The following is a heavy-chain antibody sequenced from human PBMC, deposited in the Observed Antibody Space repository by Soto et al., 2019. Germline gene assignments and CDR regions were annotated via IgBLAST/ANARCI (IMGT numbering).Heavy chain of an antibody. Sequence: SETLSLTCTVSGGSISSGDYYWSWIRQPPGKGLEWIGYIYYSGSTYYNPSLKSRVTISVDTSKNQFSLELSSVTAADTAVYYCARELLITFGGVIDTGAFDIWGQGTMVTVSS. V-gene: IGHV4-30-4*01. D-gene: IGHD3-16*02. CDR3: ARELLITFGGVIDTGAFDI. J-gene: IGHJ3*02. CDR1: GGSISSGDYY. CDR2: IYYSGST.